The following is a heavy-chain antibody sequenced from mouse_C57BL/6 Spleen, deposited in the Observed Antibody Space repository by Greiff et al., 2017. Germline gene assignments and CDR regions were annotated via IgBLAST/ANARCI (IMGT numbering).Heavy chain of an antibody. J-gene: IGHJ2*01. CDR1: GFNIKDYY. D-gene: IGHD1-1*01. CDR2: IDPEDGDT. CDR3: TTLRSITTVVEDY. V-gene: IGHV14-1*01. Sequence: VQLQQSGAELVRPGASVKLSCTASGFNIKDYYMHWVKQRPEQGLEWIGRIDPEDGDTEYAPKFQGKATMTADTSSNTAYLQLSSLTSEDTAVXYCTTLRSITTVVEDYWGQGTTLTVSS.